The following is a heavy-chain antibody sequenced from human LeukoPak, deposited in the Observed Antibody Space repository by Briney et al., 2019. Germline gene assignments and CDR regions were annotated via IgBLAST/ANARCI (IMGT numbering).Heavy chain of an antibody. Sequence: ASVTVSCTVSGYTLTELSMHWVRQAPGKGLEWMGGFDPEDGETIYAQKFQGRVTMTEDTSTDTAYMELSSLRSEDTAVYYCARVGYYDSSVPDIWGHGTIVTVSS. J-gene: IGHJ3*02. CDR3: ARVGYYDSSVPDI. CDR1: GYTLTELS. V-gene: IGHV1-24*01. D-gene: IGHD3-22*01. CDR2: FDPEDGET.